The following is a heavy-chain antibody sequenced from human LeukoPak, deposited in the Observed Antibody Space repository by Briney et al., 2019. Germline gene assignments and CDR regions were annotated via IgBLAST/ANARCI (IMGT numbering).Heavy chain of an antibody. CDR1: GFTFGSYG. CDR3: VRAAYDSTGYLTL. V-gene: IGHV3-33*01. CDR2: IWYDGSNK. J-gene: IGHJ4*02. D-gene: IGHD3-22*01. Sequence: GGSLRLSCAASGFTFGSYGMHWVRQAPGKGLEWVAVIWYDGSNKYHADSVKGRFTTSRDNSKNKLYLQMNSLRAEDTAVYYCVRAAYDSTGYLTLWGQGTLVTVSS.